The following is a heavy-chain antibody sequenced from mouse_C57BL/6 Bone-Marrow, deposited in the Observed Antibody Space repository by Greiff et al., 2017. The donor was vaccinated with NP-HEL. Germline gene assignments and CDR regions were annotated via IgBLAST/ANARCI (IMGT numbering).Heavy chain of an antibody. CDR2: LSSGGSYT. CDR3: ARHHYGSRSPFFDY. J-gene: IGHJ2*01. V-gene: IGHV5-6*01. Sequence: EVKLMESGGDLVKPGGSLKLSCAASGFTFSSYGMSLVRQTPDKRLEWVATLSSGGSYTYYPDSVKGRFTISRDNAKNTLYLQMSSLKSEDTAMYYCARHHYGSRSPFFDYWGQGTTLTVSS. D-gene: IGHD1-1*01. CDR1: GFTFSSYG.